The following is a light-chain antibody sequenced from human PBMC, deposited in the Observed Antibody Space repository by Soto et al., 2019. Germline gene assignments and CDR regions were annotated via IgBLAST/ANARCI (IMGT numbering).Light chain of an antibody. CDR3: QQYTSSSGYT. V-gene: IGKV3-20*01. Sequence: DIVLTQSRGTLSLSPGEKATLSCRASQSVVNQFFTWSQQRPGQAPRVLIYGTSTRATGIPDRFSGSGSGTDFTLTISSLEPEDFAVYYCQQYTSSSGYTFGQGTKLEIK. CDR2: GTS. CDR1: QSVVNQF. J-gene: IGKJ2*01.